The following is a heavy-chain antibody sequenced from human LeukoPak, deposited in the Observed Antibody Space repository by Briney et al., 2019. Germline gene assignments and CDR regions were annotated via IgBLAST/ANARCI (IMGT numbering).Heavy chain of an antibody. CDR2: INPNSGDT. D-gene: IGHD4-11*01. CDR3: ARDGKSGGTTLFYMDV. J-gene: IGHJ6*03. CDR1: GYTFTGYY. Sequence: GASVKVFCKASGYTFTGYYMHWVRQAPGQGLEWMGWINPNSGDTNYAQKFQGRVTMTRDTSISRAYMELSRLRSDDTAVYYCARDGKSGGTTLFYMDVWGKGTTVTVSS. V-gene: IGHV1-2*02.